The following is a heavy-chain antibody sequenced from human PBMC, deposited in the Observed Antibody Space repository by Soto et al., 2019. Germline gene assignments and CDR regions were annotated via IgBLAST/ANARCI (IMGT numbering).Heavy chain of an antibody. Sequence: QVQLQESGPGLVKPSQTLSLTCTVSGGSISSGGYYWSWIRQHPGKGLEWIGYIYYSGSTYYNPSLKSRVTISVGTSKNQFSLKLSSVTAADTAVYYCARDQGVRGVTGYYYYGMDVCGQGTTVTVSS. CDR3: ARDQGVRGVTGYYYYGMDV. V-gene: IGHV4-31*03. CDR2: IYYSGST. J-gene: IGHJ6*02. D-gene: IGHD3-10*01. CDR1: GGSISSGGYY.